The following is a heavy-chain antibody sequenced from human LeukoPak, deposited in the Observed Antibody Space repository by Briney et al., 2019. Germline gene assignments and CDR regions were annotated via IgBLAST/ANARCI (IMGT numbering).Heavy chain of an antibody. CDR3: ARDICGSTACLLYYFDF. J-gene: IGHJ4*02. CDR1: GYTFTSYY. D-gene: IGHD2-2*01. CDR2: INPSGGST. Sequence: ASVKVSCKASGYTFTSYYMHWVRQAPGQGLEWMGIINPSGGSTSYAQKFQGRVTMTRDTSTSTVYMELSSLRSEDTAVYYCARDICGSTACLLYYFDFWGQGTLLTVSS. V-gene: IGHV1-46*01.